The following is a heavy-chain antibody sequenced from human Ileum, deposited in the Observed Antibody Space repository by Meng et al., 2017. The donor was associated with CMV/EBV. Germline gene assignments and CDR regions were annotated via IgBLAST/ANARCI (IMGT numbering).Heavy chain of an antibody. Sequence: LTLQESGPGLLKPSGTLSLTCTGSGDSVSSGDYFWGWIRQPPKGLEWVASITYSGTTYYNPSLKSRVTMSVDTSKNQFSLKLNSVTAADTAVYYCVRASITMIDYWGQGTLVTVSS. CDR2: ITYSGTT. V-gene: IGHV4-39*07. CDR1: GDSVSSGDYF. CDR3: VRASITMIDY. D-gene: IGHD3-22*01. J-gene: IGHJ4*02.